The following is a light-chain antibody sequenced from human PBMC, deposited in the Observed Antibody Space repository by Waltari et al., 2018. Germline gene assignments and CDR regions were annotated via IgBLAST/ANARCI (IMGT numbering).Light chain of an antibody. Sequence: DIQMTQSPSSLSASVGDIVTITCRASQSISSYLNWYQQKPGKAPKLLIYAASILQSGVPSRFSVSGSGTDFTLTISSLQPEDFATYYCQQSYSTPWTFGQGTKVEIK. CDR2: AAS. CDR1: QSISSY. CDR3: QQSYSTPWT. V-gene: IGKV1-39*01. J-gene: IGKJ1*01.